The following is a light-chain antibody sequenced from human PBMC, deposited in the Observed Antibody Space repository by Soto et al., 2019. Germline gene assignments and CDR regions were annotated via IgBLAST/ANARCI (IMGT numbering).Light chain of an antibody. J-gene: IGKJ3*01. V-gene: IGKV1-39*01. CDR3: QHTSSTPFT. CDR2: AAS. CDR1: QSISNY. Sequence: IQVTLSRSSLCAAGGDRVTVTWRASQSISNYLNWYKQTPGKAPKLLSYAASSLQSGVPSRVCGSGSWTDFTLTISSLPPEDFATYSCQHTSSTPFTFGPGTKVDIK.